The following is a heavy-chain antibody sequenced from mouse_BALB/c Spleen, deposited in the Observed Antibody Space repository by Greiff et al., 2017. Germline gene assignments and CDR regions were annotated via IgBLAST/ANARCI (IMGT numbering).Heavy chain of an antibody. CDR2: ISYSGST. CDR1: GYSITSDYA. V-gene: IGHV3-2*02. J-gene: IGHJ4*01. CDR3: ARYYYGSSYASYYAMDY. Sequence: EVQLQESGPGLVKPSQSLSLTCTVTGYSITSDYAWNWIRQFPGNKLEWMGYISYSGSTSYNPSLKSRISITRDTSKNQFFLQLNSVTTEDTATYYCARYYYGSSYASYYAMDYWGQGTSVTVSS. D-gene: IGHD1-1*01.